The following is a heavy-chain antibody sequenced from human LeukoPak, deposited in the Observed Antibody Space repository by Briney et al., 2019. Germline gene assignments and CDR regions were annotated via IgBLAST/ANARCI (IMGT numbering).Heavy chain of an antibody. CDR2: ISSSSSYI. D-gene: IGHD3-10*01. Sequence: PGGSLRLSCAASGFTVSSNYMSWVRQAPGKGLEWVSSISSSSSYIYYADSVKGRFTISRDNAKNSLYLQMNSLRAEDTAVYYCTGIRGLDAFDIWGQGTMVTVSS. CDR1: GFTVSSNY. CDR3: TGIRGLDAFDI. V-gene: IGHV3-21*01. J-gene: IGHJ3*02.